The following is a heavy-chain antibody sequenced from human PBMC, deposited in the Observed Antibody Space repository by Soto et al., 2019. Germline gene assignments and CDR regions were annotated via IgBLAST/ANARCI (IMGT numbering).Heavy chain of an antibody. J-gene: IGHJ4*02. V-gene: IGHV4-39*01. CDR3: VSQRTTVPTQAYFDY. CDR1: GGSVTNSSYY. D-gene: IGHD4-17*01. CDR2: VYYRGRS. Sequence: LSLTCTVSGGSVTNSSYYWGWIRQSPGKGLEWIGSVYYRGRSYSKSSVKSRVTISVDTSKNRFSLSLNSVTASDTAVYFCVSQRTTVPTQAYFDYWGPGALVTVSS.